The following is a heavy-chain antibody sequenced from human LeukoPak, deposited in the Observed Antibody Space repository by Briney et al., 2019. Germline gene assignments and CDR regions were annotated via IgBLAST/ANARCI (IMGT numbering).Heavy chain of an antibody. V-gene: IGHV3-33*08. Sequence: GGSLRLSCSASVFTFRSYAMHWGRQAPGERLEWVAVIWYDGSNKYYADSVKGRFTISRDNSKNTLYLQMNSLRAEDTAVYYCARDSSTRELLEPAPDYWGQGTLVTVSS. D-gene: IGHD1-26*01. J-gene: IGHJ4*02. CDR3: ARDSSTRELLEPAPDY. CDR1: VFTFRSYA. CDR2: IWYDGSNK.